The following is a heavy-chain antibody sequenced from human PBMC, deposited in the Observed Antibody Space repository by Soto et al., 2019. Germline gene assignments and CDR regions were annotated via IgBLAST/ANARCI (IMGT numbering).Heavy chain of an antibody. Sequence: SETLSLTCAVSGGSISSSNWWSWVRQPPGKGLEWIGEIYHSGSTNYNPSLKSRVTISVDKSKNQFSLKLSSVTAADTAVYYCARAPASYGYSNYFDYWGQGTLVTVS. D-gene: IGHD5-18*01. CDR3: ARAPASYGYSNYFDY. CDR2: IYHSGST. CDR1: GGSISSSNW. J-gene: IGHJ4*02. V-gene: IGHV4-4*02.